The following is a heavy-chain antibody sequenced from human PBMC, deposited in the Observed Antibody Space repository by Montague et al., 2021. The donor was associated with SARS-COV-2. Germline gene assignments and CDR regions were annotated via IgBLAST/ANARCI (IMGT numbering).Heavy chain of an antibody. CDR3: ARRPGASYYVFWSGGFDI. CDR2: IHYSGST. D-gene: IGHD3-3*01. J-gene: IGHJ3*02. V-gene: IGHV4-39*01. CDR1: GGSVNSGSYS. Sequence: SETLSLTCTVSGGSVNSGSYSWDWIRQPPGKGLEWIGSIHYSGSTSYNPSLKSRVTISIDTSKYHFSLRVNSVTAADSAVYFCARRPGASYYVFWSGGFDIWGQGTMVTVS.